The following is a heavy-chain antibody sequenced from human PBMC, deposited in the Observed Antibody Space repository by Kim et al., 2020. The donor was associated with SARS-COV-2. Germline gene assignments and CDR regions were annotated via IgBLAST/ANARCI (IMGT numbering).Heavy chain of an antibody. CDR2: IAGSSRTI. CDR1: GFTFSTYS. Sequence: GGSLILSCAASGFTFSTYSMNWVRQAPGKGLEWVSYIAGSSRTIYYADSVKGRFTISRDNAKNSLYLQMNSLRDEDTAVYYCARDREYASDIWGQGTMVTVSS. CDR3: ARDREYASDI. V-gene: IGHV3-48*02. J-gene: IGHJ3*02.